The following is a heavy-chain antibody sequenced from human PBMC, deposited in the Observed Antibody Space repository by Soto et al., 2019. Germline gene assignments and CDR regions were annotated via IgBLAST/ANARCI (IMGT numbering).Heavy chain of an antibody. D-gene: IGHD6-13*01. J-gene: IGHJ5*02. Sequence: QVQLVQSGAEVKKPGASVKVSCKASGYTFTSYGISWVRQAPGQGLEWMGWISAYNGNTNYAQKLQGRVTMTTDTSTSTAYMERRSLRADYTSVYYCAREGNSSSWLDVGFDPWGQGTLVTVSS. CDR3: AREGNSSSWLDVGFDP. V-gene: IGHV1-18*04. CDR1: GYTFTSYG. CDR2: ISAYNGNT.